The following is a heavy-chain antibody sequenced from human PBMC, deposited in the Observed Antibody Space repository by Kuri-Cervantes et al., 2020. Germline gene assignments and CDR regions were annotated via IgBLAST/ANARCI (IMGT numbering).Heavy chain of an antibody. CDR1: GGSFSDYY. V-gene: IGHV4-34*01. CDR3: AREPYYGSGSYYPFDY. CDR2: INHSGST. J-gene: IGHJ4*02. Sequence: SETLSLTCAVYGGSFSDYYWNWIRQPPGKGLEWIGEINHSGSTNYNPSLKSRVTISVDKSKNQFSLKLSSVTAADTAVYYCAREPYYGSGSYYPFDYWGQGTLVTVSS. D-gene: IGHD3-10*01.